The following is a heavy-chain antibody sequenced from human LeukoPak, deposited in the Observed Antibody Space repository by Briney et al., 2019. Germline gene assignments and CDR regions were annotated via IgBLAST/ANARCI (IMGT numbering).Heavy chain of an antibody. CDR2: ISYSGST. V-gene: IGHV4-61*01. D-gene: IGHD6-13*01. J-gene: IGHJ5*02. CDR3: ARGGATAGTKYNWFDP. Sequence: SETLSLTCTVSGGSVSRDNYSWSWIRQPPGKGLEWIGYISYSGSTNYNPSLKSRVTISVDTSKNQFSLKLRSVTAADTAVYYCARGGATAGTKYNWFDPWGQGTLVTVSS. CDR1: GGSVSRDNYS.